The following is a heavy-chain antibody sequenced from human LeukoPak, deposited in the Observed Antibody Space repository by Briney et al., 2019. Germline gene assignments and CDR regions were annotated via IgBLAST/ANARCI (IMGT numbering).Heavy chain of an antibody. CDR2: IIPIFGTA. Sequence: GASVKVSCKTSGYIFTNYAISWVRQAPGQGLEWMGGIIPIFGTANYAQKFQGRVTITADESTSTAYMELSSLRSEDTAVYYCARAGRELLLPFGYWGQGTLVTVSS. J-gene: IGHJ4*02. D-gene: IGHD1-26*01. CDR3: ARAGRELLLPFGY. CDR1: GYIFTNYA. V-gene: IGHV1-69*13.